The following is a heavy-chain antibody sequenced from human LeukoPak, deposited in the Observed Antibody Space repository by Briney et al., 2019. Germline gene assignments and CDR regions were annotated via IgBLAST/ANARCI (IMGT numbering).Heavy chain of an antibody. V-gene: IGHV4-59*01. Sequence: PETLSLTCTVSGGSISSYYWSWIRQPPGKGLEWIGYIYYSGSTNYNPSLKSRVTISVDTSKNQFSLKLSSVTAADTAVYYCARSDYDFWSGYSFGWFDPWGQGTLVTVSS. CDR1: GGSISSYY. D-gene: IGHD3-3*01. CDR2: IYYSGST. J-gene: IGHJ5*02. CDR3: ARSDYDFWSGYSFGWFDP.